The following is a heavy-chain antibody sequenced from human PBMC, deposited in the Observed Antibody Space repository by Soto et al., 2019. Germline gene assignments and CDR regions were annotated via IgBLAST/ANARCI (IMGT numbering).Heavy chain of an antibody. CDR1: GLSVSTSGVG. V-gene: IGHV2-5*02. D-gene: IGHD3-10*01. Sequence: QITLKESGPTLVKPTQTLTLTCTFFGLSVSTSGVGVGWIRQPPGKALEWLALIYWDDDKRYNPSLKSRLTITKDTSKNQVVLTMTNMDPVDTATYYCAHSHPLVRGVIWRGRGDYFDDWGQGTLVTVSS. CDR2: IYWDDDK. J-gene: IGHJ4*02. CDR3: AHSHPLVRGVIWRGRGDYFDD.